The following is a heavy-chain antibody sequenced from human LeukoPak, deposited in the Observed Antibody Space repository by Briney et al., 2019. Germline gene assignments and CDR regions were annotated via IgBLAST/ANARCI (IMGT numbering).Heavy chain of an antibody. Sequence: PGGSLILSCATSGFTFSSYSMNWVRQAPGKGLEWVSSISSSRSYIYYADSVKGRFTISRDNAKNSLYLQMNSLRAEDTAVYYCARGLRGGLLPDAFDIWGQGTMVTVSS. CDR1: GFTFSSYS. V-gene: IGHV3-21*01. D-gene: IGHD2/OR15-2a*01. CDR2: ISSSRSYI. CDR3: ARGLRGGLLPDAFDI. J-gene: IGHJ3*02.